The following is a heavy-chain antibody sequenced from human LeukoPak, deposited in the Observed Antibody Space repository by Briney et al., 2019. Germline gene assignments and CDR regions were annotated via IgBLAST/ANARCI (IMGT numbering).Heavy chain of an antibody. D-gene: IGHD6-13*01. V-gene: IGHV4-59*01. Sequence: SETLSLTCTVSGGSISSYYWSWLRQPPGKGLEWIGYIYYSGSTNYNPSLKSRVTISVDTSKNQFSLKLSSVTAADTAVYYCARGGIAAAGTPFDYWGQGTLVTVSS. CDR3: ARGGIAAAGTPFDY. CDR2: IYYSGST. CDR1: GGSISSYY. J-gene: IGHJ4*02.